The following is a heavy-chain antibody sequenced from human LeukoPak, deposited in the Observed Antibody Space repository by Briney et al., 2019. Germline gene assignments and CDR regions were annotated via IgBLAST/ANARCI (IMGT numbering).Heavy chain of an antibody. V-gene: IGHV1-69*04. J-gene: IGHJ6*02. D-gene: IGHD1-26*01. CDR2: IIPILGIA. CDR1: GGTFSSYA. Sequence: GASVKVSCKASGGTFSSYAISWVRQAPGQWLEWMGRIIPILGIANYAQKFQGRVTITADKSTSTAYMELSSLRSEDTAVYYCARGSKVGATKYYYYGMDVWGQGTTVTVSS. CDR3: ARGSKVGATKYYYYGMDV.